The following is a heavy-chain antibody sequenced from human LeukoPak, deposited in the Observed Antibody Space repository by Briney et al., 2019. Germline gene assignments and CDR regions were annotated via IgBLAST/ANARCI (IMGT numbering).Heavy chain of an antibody. CDR2: ISHDGSNK. D-gene: IGHD3-10*01. J-gene: IGHJ3*02. V-gene: IGHV3-30-3*01. CDR1: GFTFSSYA. CDR3: ARDQFGELVVCTFHI. Sequence: GGSLRLSCAASGFTFSSYAMHWVRQAPGKGLEGVAVISHDGSNKYYADSVKGRFTISRDNSKNTMYLQMNSLRAEDTAVYYCARDQFGELVVCTFHIWGQGTMVTVSS.